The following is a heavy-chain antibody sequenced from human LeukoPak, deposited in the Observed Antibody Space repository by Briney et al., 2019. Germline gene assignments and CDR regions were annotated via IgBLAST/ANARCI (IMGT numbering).Heavy chain of an antibody. Sequence: SETLSLTCAVYGGSFSGYYWSWIRQPPGKGLEWIGEINHSGSTNYNPSLKSRVTISVDTSKNQFSLKLSSVTAADTAVYYCARGAADFWSGYYAKNYYYYYMDVWGKGTTVTVSS. CDR1: GGSFSGYY. V-gene: IGHV4-34*01. CDR2: INHSGST. D-gene: IGHD3-3*01. J-gene: IGHJ6*03. CDR3: ARGAADFWSGYYAKNYYYYYMDV.